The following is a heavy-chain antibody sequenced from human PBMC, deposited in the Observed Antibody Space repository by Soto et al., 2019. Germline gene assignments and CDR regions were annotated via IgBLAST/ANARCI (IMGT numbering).Heavy chain of an antibody. Sequence: QVQLVQSGAEVKKPGASVKVSCKASGYTFTGYYMHWVRQAPGQGLEWMGWINPNSGDTKYAQKFQGRVTMTRDTSTITAYMEVSRLTSDDTAVYYCARSLSTIGGRPDSWGQGTLVTVSS. V-gene: IGHV1-2*02. CDR2: INPNSGDT. CDR1: GYTFTGYY. CDR3: ARSLSTIGGRPDS. D-gene: IGHD6-6*01. J-gene: IGHJ4*02.